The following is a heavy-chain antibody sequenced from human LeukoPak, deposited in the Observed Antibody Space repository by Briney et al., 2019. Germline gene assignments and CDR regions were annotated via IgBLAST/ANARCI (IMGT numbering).Heavy chain of an antibody. D-gene: IGHD5-18*01. J-gene: IGHJ4*02. CDR3: AKDGGGYSYGYFDY. CDR2: ISWNSGSI. V-gene: IGHV3-9*01. CDR1: GFTFDDYA. Sequence: GGSLRLSCAASGFTFDDYAMHWVRQAPGKGLEWVSGISWNSGSIVYADSVKGRFTISRDNAKNSLYLQMNSLRAGDTALYYCAKDGGGYSYGYFDYWGQGTLVTVSS.